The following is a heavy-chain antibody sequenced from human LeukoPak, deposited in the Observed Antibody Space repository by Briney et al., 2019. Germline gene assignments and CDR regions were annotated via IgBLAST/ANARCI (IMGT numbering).Heavy chain of an antibody. J-gene: IGHJ3*02. CDR3: ARGRGIAAAGIGPI. V-gene: IGHV1-2*02. CDR1: GYTFTGYY. D-gene: IGHD6-13*01. CDR2: IDPNSGGT. Sequence: GASVKVSCKASGYTFTGYYMHWVRQAPGQGLEWMGWIDPNSGGTNYAQKFQGRVTMTRDTSISPAYMELSRLRSDDTAVYYCARGRGIAAAGIGPIWGQGTMVTVSS.